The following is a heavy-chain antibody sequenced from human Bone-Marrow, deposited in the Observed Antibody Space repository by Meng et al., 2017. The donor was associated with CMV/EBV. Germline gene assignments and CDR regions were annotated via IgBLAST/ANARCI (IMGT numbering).Heavy chain of an antibody. Sequence: ASVKVSCKASGYTFTGYYMHWVRQAPGQGLEWMGWINPNSGGTNYAQKFQGRVTMTRDTSISTAYMELSRLRSDDTAVYYCAIGELRDYYYGMDVWGQGTTVNVSS. D-gene: IGHD1-7*01. CDR3: AIGELRDYYYGMDV. J-gene: IGHJ6*02. CDR2: INPNSGGT. CDR1: GYTFTGYY. V-gene: IGHV1-2*02.